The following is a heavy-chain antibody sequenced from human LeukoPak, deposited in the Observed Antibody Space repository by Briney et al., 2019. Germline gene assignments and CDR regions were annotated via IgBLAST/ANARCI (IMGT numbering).Heavy chain of an antibody. J-gene: IGHJ4*02. Sequence: PSETLSLTCTVSGGSISNNGYFWGWIRQPPGKGLEWIGYIYYSGSTNYNASLTNRVTISVDTSKNQFSLKLSSVTAADTAVYYCAREVGYCSGGSCYSYFDYWGQGTLVTVSS. CDR2: IYYSGST. CDR1: GGSISNNGYF. D-gene: IGHD2-15*01. V-gene: IGHV4-61*08. CDR3: AREVGYCSGGSCYSYFDY.